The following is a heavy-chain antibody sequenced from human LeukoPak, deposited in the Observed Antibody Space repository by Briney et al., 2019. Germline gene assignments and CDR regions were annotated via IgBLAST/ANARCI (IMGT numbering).Heavy chain of an antibody. J-gene: IGHJ6*03. CDR3: AREVPPREYYMDV. V-gene: IGHV3-30*14. Sequence: GGSLRLSCAASRFTFSSYAMHWVRQAPGKGLEWVAVISYDGSNKYYADSVKGRFTISRDNSKNTLYLQMNSLRAEDTAVYYCAREVPPREYYMDVWGKGTTVTVSS. CDR2: ISYDGSNK. CDR1: RFTFSSYA.